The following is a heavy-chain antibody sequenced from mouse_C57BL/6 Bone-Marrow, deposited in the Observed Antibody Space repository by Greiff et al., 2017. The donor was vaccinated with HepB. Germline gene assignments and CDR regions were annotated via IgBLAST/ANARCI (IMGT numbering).Heavy chain of an antibody. CDR2: ISYDGSN. V-gene: IGHV3-6*01. D-gene: IGHD1-1*01. J-gene: IGHJ1*03. CDR1: GYSITSGYY. Sequence: ESGPGLVKPSQSLSLTCSVTGYSITSGYYWNWIRQFPGNKLEWMGYISYDGSNNYNPSLKNRISITRDTSKNQFFLKLNSVTTEDTATYYCASRFITTVVAPYWYFDVWGTGTTVTVSS. CDR3: ASRFITTVVAPYWYFDV.